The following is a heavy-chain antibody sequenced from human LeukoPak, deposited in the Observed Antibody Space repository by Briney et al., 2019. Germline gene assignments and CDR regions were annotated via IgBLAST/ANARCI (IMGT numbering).Heavy chain of an antibody. J-gene: IGHJ4*02. CDR2: IRYNAINR. D-gene: IGHD2-15*01. CDR3: AKNVVVKRYFDY. V-gene: IGHV3-30*02. CDR1: GFSFSTYG. Sequence: GGSLRLSCAASGFSFSTYGMHWVRQAPGKGLEWVAFIRYNAINRYYADSVKGRFTISRDNSKNTLSLQMNSLRVEDTAIYYCAKNVVVKRYFDYWGQGTLITVSS.